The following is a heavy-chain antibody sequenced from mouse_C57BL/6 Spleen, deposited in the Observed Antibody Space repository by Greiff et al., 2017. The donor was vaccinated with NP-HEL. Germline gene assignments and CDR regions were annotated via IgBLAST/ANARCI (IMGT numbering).Heavy chain of an antibody. V-gene: IGHV1-9*01. Sequence: QVQLKQSGAELMKPGASVKLSCKATGYTFTGYWIEWVKQRPGHGLEWIGEILPGSGSTNYNEKFKGKATFTADTSSNTAYMQLSSLTTEDSAIYYCARRDYYGSSSSYYAMDYWGQGTSVTVSS. CDR1: GYTFTGYW. CDR3: ARRDYYGSSSSYYAMDY. J-gene: IGHJ4*01. CDR2: ILPGSGST. D-gene: IGHD1-1*01.